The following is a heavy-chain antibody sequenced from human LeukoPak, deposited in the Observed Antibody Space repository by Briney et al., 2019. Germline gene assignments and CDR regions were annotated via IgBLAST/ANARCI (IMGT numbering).Heavy chain of an antibody. J-gene: IGHJ4*02. Sequence: PGGSLRLSCAASGFTFSSYGMHWVRQAPGKGLEWVAVISYDGSNKYYADSVKGRFTISRDNSKNTLYLQMNSLRAEDTAVYYCAKDQGMTTVTTYFLDYWGQGTLVTVSS. CDR3: AKDQGMTTVTTYFLDY. D-gene: IGHD4-17*01. CDR2: ISYDGSNK. V-gene: IGHV3-30*18. CDR1: GFTFSSYG.